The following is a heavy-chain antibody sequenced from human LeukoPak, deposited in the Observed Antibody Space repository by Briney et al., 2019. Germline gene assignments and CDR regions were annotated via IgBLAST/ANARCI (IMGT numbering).Heavy chain of an antibody. J-gene: IGHJ4*02. CDR3: AKEGRSLQTY. CDR2: IKEDGTET. V-gene: IGHV3-7*03. Sequence: GGSLRLSCAASGFTFSNLWMHWVRQAPGKGLEWVANIKEDGTETYYVDSVKGRFTISRDNAKNSLYLQMNSLRVEDTAVYYCAKEGRSLQTYWGQGTLVTVSS. CDR1: GFTFSNLW. D-gene: IGHD5-24*01.